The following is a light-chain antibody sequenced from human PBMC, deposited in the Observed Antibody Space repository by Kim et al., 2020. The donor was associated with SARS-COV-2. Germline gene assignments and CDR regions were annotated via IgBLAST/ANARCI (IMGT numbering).Light chain of an antibody. CDR1: NIENKN. CDR3: QVWDSSTVVF. CDR2: RDN. J-gene: IGLJ2*01. Sequence: SYELTQPLSVSVALGQMARITCGGNNIENKNVNWYQQKPGQAPVLVIYRDNKRPSGIPERFSGSNSGNTATLTISRAQSGDEADYYCQVWDSSTVVFFGGGTQLTVL. V-gene: IGLV3-9*01.